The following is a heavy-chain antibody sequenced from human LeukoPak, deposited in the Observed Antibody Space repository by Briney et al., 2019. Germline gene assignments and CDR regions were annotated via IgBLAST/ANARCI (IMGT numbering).Heavy chain of an antibody. CDR2: IYYSGST. V-gene: IGHV4-59*01. CDR3: ARKRSYCGGDCPNFDY. J-gene: IGHJ4*02. CDR1: GGSISNYY. D-gene: IGHD2-21*02. Sequence: SETLSLTCTVSGGSISNYYWSWIRQPPREGLEWIGYIYYSGSTNYNPSLKSRVTISVDTSKKQISLKLSSVTAADTPVYYCARKRSYCGGDCPNFDYWGQGTLVTVSS.